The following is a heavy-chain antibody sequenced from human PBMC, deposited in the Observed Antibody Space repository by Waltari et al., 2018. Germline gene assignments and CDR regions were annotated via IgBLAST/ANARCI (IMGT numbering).Heavy chain of an antibody. CDR2: INHSGST. V-gene: IGHV4-34*01. Sequence: QVQLQQWGAGLLKPSETLSLTCAVYGGSFSGYYWSWIRQPPGKGLEWMGEINHSGSTNYTPSRKSRVTISVDTSKNQFSRKLSSVTAADTAVYYCASYPRRKFIAAAGTRGSVAFDIWGQGTMVTVSS. CDR3: ASYPRRKFIAAAGTRGSVAFDI. CDR1: GGSFSGYY. J-gene: IGHJ3*02. D-gene: IGHD6-13*01.